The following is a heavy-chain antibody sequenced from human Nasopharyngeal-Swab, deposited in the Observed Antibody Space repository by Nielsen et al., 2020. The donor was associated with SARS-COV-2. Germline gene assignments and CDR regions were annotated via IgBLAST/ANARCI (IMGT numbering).Heavy chain of an antibody. CDR2: INPNSGGT. J-gene: IGHJ4*02. CDR1: GYTFTGYY. Sequence: ASVKVSCKASGYTFTGYYMHWVRQAPGQGLEWMGWINPNSGGTNYAQKFQGRVTMTRDTSISTAYMALSRLRSDDTAVYYCARGPYYDSSGYSDYWGQGTLVTVSS. D-gene: IGHD3-22*01. V-gene: IGHV1-2*02. CDR3: ARGPYYDSSGYSDY.